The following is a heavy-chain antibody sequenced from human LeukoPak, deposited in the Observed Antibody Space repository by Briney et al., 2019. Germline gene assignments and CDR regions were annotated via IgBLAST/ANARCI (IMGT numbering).Heavy chain of an antibody. CDR1: GFTFSSYS. J-gene: IGHJ3*02. Sequence: GGSLRLSCAASGFTFSSYSMNWVRQAPGKGLEWVSSISSSSTYIYYGAVKGRFTISRDNAKNSLYPQMNSLRAEDTALYYCARKVMGATDAFDIWGQGTMVTVSS. CDR2: ISSSSTYI. V-gene: IGHV3-21*01. D-gene: IGHD1-26*01. CDR3: ARKVMGATDAFDI.